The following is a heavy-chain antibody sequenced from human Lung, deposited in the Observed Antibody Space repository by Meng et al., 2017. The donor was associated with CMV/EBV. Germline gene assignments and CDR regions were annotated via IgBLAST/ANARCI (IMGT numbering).Heavy chain of an antibody. Sequence: ASXXVSXKASGYTFTSYDISWVRQAPGQGLEWMGWMNPNSGNTDSAQNFQGRVTMTRNTSISTAYMELSSLRSEDTAVYYCARAVYCIGTTCFFYPMDVWXPGNXVNGAS. CDR1: GYTFTSYD. CDR2: MNPNSGNT. CDR3: ARAVYCIGTTCFFYPMDV. D-gene: IGHD2-2*01. J-gene: IGHJ6*01. V-gene: IGHV1-8*01.